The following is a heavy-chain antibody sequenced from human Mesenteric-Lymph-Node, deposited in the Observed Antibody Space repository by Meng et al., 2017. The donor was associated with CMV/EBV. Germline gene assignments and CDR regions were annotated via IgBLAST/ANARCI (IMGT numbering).Heavy chain of an antibody. CDR1: GFTFSSYA. Sequence: GESLKISCAASGFTFSSYAMNWVRQAPGKGLEWVSVIYSGGSSTYYADSVKGRFTISRDNSKNTLYLQMNSLRAEDTAVYYCAKEEAVTTTIYYYYYGMDVWGQGTTVTVSS. D-gene: IGHD4-11*01. J-gene: IGHJ6*02. CDR3: AKEEAVTTTIYYYYYGMDV. V-gene: IGHV3-23*03. CDR2: IYSGGSST.